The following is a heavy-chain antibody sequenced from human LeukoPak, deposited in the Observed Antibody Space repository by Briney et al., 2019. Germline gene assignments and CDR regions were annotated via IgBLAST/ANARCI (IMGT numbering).Heavy chain of an antibody. J-gene: IGHJ4*02. CDR1: GFTFSSYG. V-gene: IGHV3-30*18. Sequence: GSLRLSCAASGFTFSSYGMHWVRQAPGKGLEWVAVISYDGSNKYYADSVKGRFTISRDNSKNTLYLQMNSLRAEDTAVYYCAKGFGYWGQGTLVTVSS. CDR3: AKGFGY. CDR2: ISYDGSNK.